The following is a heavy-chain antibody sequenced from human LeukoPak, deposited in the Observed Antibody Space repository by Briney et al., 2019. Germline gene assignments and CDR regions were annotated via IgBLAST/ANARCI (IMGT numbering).Heavy chain of an antibody. Sequence: SETLSLTCTVSGGSVSPYYWSWIRQPPGKGLEWLGYIYYSGSTNYNPSLKSRVTISVDTSKNQFSLKLSSVTAADTAVYYCARLQRDYYYGSGSYYNDYYYYYGMDVWGQGTTVTVSS. CDR1: GGSVSPYY. CDR3: ARLQRDYYYGSGSYYNDYYYYYGMDV. J-gene: IGHJ6*02. V-gene: IGHV4-59*08. CDR2: IYYSGST. D-gene: IGHD3-10*01.